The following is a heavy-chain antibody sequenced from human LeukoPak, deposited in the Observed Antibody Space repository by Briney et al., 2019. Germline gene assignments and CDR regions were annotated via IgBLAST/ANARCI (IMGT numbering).Heavy chain of an antibody. V-gene: IGHV1-2*02. CDR1: GYTFTGYY. CDR3: ARDRYSSGWYFRDAFDI. Sequence: ASVKVSCKASGYTFTGYYMHWVRQAPGRGLEWMGWINPNSGGTNYAQKFQGRVTMTRDTSISTAYMELSRLRSDDTAVYYCARDRYSSGWYFRDAFDIWGQGTMVTVSS. J-gene: IGHJ3*02. D-gene: IGHD6-19*01. CDR2: INPNSGGT.